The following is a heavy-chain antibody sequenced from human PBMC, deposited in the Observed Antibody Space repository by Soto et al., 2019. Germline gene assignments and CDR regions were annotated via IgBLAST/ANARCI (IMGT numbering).Heavy chain of an antibody. CDR2: ISGSGGST. J-gene: IGHJ6*02. CDR3: ANHLGLTWSQDGMDV. Sequence: EVQLLESGGGLVQPGGSLRLSCAASGFTFSSYAMSWVRQAPGKGLEWVSAISGSGGSTYYADSVKGRFTISRDNSKNTLYLQMNSLRAEDTAVYYCANHLGLTWSQDGMDVWGQGTTVTVSS. CDR1: GFTFSSYA. V-gene: IGHV3-23*01. D-gene: IGHD2-15*01.